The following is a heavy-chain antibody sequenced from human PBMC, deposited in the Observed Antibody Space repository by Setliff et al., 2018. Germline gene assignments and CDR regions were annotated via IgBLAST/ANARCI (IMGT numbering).Heavy chain of an antibody. CDR3: ARYTPKLPELGIYGWFDY. D-gene: IGHD7-27*01. Sequence: SETLSLTCTVSGGSINNYYWSWIRQPAGKGLEWIGRVYSNVGTNFNPSLKSRVTMSVDTSKNHVSLKLTSVTAADTAAYYCARYTPKLPELGIYGWFDYWGQGTPVTVSS. CDR1: GGSINNYY. V-gene: IGHV4-4*07. J-gene: IGHJ4*02. CDR2: VYSNVGT.